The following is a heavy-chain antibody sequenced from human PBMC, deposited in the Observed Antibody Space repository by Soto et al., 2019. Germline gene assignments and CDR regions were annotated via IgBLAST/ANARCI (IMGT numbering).Heavy chain of an antibody. CDR2: INHSGST. J-gene: IGHJ4*02. D-gene: IGHD1-26*01. Sequence: SETLSLTCAVYGGSFSGYYWSWIRQPPGKGLEWIGEINHSGSTYYNPSLNSRVTVSVDTSKNQFSLKMTSVTAADTAVYYCARDPMGYTGSYYAGYFDCWGQGMLVT. CDR3: ARDPMGYTGSYYAGYFDC. CDR1: GGSFSGYY. V-gene: IGHV4-34*01.